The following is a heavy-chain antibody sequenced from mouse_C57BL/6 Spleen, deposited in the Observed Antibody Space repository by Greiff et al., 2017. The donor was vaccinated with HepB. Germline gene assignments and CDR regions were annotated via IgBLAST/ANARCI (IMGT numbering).Heavy chain of an antibody. V-gene: IGHV1-50*01. Sequence: QVQLQQPGAELVKPGASVKLSCKASGYTFTSYWMQWVKQRPGQGLEWIGEIDPSDSYTNYNQKFKGKATLTVDTSSSTAYMQLSSLTSEDSAVYYCARGEPSGYAMDYWGQGTSVTVSS. CDR1: GYTFTSYW. CDR2: IDPSDSYT. D-gene: IGHD6-5*01. CDR3: ARGEPSGYAMDY. J-gene: IGHJ4*01.